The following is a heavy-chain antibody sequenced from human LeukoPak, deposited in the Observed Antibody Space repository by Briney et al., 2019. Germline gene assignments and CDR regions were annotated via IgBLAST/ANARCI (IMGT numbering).Heavy chain of an antibody. D-gene: IGHD3-16*01. J-gene: IGHJ4*02. CDR1: GVSISDYY. CDR2: FYNSGSS. V-gene: IGHV4-59*01. Sequence: KTSETLSLTCTVSGVSISDYYRGWIRQPPGKGLEWIGYFYNSGSSTYNPSLKSRVTISVDTSKEQFSLKVNSVTAADTAVYYCTRGAGWLIDYWGQGILVTVSS. CDR3: TRGAGWLIDY.